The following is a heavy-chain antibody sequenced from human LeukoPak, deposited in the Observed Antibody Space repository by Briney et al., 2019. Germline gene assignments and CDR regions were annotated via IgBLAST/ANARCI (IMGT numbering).Heavy chain of an antibody. CDR1: GYAFTGYY. CDR3: ARGNVAAAGIFYYYYGMDV. Sequence: ASVKVSRKASGYAFTGYYMHWVRQAPGQGLEWMGWINPDSGGTNYAQKFQGWVTMTRDTSISTAYMELSRLRSDDTAVYYCARGNVAAAGIFYYYYGMDVWGKGTTVTVSS. CDR2: INPDSGGT. V-gene: IGHV1-2*04. J-gene: IGHJ6*04. D-gene: IGHD6-13*01.